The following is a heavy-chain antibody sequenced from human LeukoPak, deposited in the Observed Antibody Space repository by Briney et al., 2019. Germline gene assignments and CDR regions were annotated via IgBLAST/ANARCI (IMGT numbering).Heavy chain of an antibody. CDR3: ARDSRVTIFVSHAFDI. CDR2: ISSSSSYI. D-gene: IGHD3-3*01. Sequence: GGSLRLSCAASGFTFSSYSMNWVRQAPGKGLEWVSSISSSSSYIYYADSVKGRFTISRDNAKNSLYLQMNSLRAEDTGLYYCARDSRVTIFVSHAFDIWDQGTMVTVSS. V-gene: IGHV3-21*01. CDR1: GFTFSSYS. J-gene: IGHJ3*02.